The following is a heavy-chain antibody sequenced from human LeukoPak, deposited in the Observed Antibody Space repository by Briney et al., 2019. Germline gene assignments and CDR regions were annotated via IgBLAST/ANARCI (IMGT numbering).Heavy chain of an antibody. D-gene: IGHD6-6*01. V-gene: IGHV5-51*01. Sequence: MVIIYPGDSDTTYSPSFQGQVTISADKSISTAYLQWSSLKASDTAMYYCATSFSTSRFDYWGQGTLVTVSS. CDR2: IYPGDSDT. J-gene: IGHJ4*02. CDR3: ATSFSTSRFDY.